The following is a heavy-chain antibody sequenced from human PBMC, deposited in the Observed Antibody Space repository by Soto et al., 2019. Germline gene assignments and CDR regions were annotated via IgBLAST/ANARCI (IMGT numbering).Heavy chain of an antibody. D-gene: IGHD6-19*01. CDR2: ISGSGGST. J-gene: IGHJ4*02. V-gene: IGHV3-23*01. Sequence: GGSLRLSCAASGFTFSSYAMSWVRQAPGKGLEWVSAISGSGGSTYYADSGKGRFTISRDNSKNTLYLQMNSLRAEDTAVYYCAKLSAWGGNSSGWYYFDYWGQGTLVTVSS. CDR3: AKLSAWGGNSSGWYYFDY. CDR1: GFTFSSYA.